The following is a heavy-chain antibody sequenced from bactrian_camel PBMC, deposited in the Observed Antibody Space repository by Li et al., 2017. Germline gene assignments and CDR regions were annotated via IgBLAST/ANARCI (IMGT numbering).Heavy chain of an antibody. J-gene: IGHJ6*01. CDR1: EFTFGDSD. Sequence: VQLVESGGGSVQAGGSLTLSCTAAEFTFGDSDMGWYRQVPGDECELVATRRSDGTTSFADSMKGRATISQDNAKTTVFLRMNNLQPEDTAVYYCAADPVVRGVQVIRRGACSSKGDFGYWAQEGTQVTVS. CDR2: RRSDGTT. V-gene: IGHV3S55*01. CDR3: AADPVVRGVQVIRRGACSSKGDFGY. D-gene: IGHD2*01.